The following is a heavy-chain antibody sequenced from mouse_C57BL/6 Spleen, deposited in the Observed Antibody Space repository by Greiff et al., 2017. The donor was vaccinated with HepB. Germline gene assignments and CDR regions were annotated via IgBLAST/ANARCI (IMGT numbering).Heavy chain of an antibody. CDR1: GYTFTEYT. V-gene: IGHV1-62-2*01. Sequence: VKLMESGAELVKPGASVKLSCKASGYTFTEYTIHWVKQRSGQGLEWIGWFYPGSGSIKYNEKFKDKATLTADKSSSTVYMELSRLTSEDSAVYFCARHLYSNYVGGYAMDYWGQGTSVTVSS. CDR2: FYPGSGSI. D-gene: IGHD2-5*01. CDR3: ARHLYSNYVGGYAMDY. J-gene: IGHJ4*01.